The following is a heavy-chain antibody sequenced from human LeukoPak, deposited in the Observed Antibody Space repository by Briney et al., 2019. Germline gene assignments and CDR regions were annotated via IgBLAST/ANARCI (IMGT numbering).Heavy chain of an antibody. V-gene: IGHV4-59*01. D-gene: IGHD1-26*01. CDR2: IYYSGST. Sequence: PSGTLSLTCTVSGGSISSYYWSWIRQPPGKGLEWIGYIYYSGSTNYNPSLKSRVTISVDTSKNQFSLKLSSVTAADTAVYHCARDPVGATTYDYWGQGTLVTVSS. J-gene: IGHJ4*02. CDR1: GGSISSYY. CDR3: ARDPVGATTYDY.